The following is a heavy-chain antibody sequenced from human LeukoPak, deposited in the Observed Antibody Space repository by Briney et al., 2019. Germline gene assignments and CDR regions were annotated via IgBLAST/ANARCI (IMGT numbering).Heavy chain of an antibody. CDR3: AKDYNRAYYYGSGFDY. CDR1: GFAFSSYG. D-gene: IGHD3-10*01. J-gene: IGHJ4*02. Sequence: GGSLRLSCAASGFAFSSYGMNWVRQAPGKGLEWVAFIRYDGSKKYSADSVKGRFTISRDNSKNTLYLQMNSLRAEDTAVYYCAKDYNRAYYYGSGFDYWGQGTLVTVSS. V-gene: IGHV3-30*02. CDR2: IRYDGSKK.